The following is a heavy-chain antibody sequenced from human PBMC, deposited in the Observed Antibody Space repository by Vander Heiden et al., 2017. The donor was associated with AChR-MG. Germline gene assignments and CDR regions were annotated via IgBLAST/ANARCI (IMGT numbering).Heavy chain of an antibody. J-gene: IGHJ4*02. V-gene: IGHV4-59*01. CDR3: ARGRGTMVQGVYYFDY. D-gene: IGHD3-10*01. CDR1: GGSISSYY. CDR2: IYYSGST. Sequence: WGPGLVKPSETLSLTCTVSGGSISSYYWSWIRQPPGKGLEWIGYIYYSGSTNYNPSLKSRVTISVDTSKNQFSLKLSSVTAADTAVYYCARGRGTMVQGVYYFDYWGQGTLVTVSS.